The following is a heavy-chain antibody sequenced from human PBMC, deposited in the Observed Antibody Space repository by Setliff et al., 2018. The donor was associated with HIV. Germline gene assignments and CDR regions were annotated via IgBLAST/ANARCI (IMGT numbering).Heavy chain of an antibody. CDR2: TTSNGRTT. J-gene: IGHJ4*02. CDR1: GFTFSAYA. D-gene: IGHD3-3*01. Sequence: GSLRLSCAASGFTFSAYAMTWVRRAPGKGLEWVSATTSNGRTTDYAESVRGRFTLSRDNSRNTLYLHMTSLRAEDTAIYYCAKAWGSGYPSFESALMFDVWGQGTLVTVS. V-gene: IGHV3-23*01. CDR3: AKAWGSGYPSFESALMFDV.